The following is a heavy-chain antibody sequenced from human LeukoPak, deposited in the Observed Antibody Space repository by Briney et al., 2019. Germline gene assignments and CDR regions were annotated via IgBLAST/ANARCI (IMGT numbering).Heavy chain of an antibody. D-gene: IGHD3-10*01. Sequence: ASVKVSCKASGYTFTSYGISWVRQAPGQGLEWMGWISAYNGNTNYAQKLQGRVTMTTDTSTSTAYMELRSLRSDDTAVYYCAGVEVRGVIIPDHFDYWGQGTLVTVSS. CDR2: ISAYNGNT. J-gene: IGHJ4*02. V-gene: IGHV1-18*01. CDR1: GYTFTSYG. CDR3: AGVEVRGVIIPDHFDY.